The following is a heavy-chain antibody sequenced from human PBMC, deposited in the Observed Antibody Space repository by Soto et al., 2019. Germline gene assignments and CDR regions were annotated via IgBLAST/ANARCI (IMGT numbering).Heavy chain of an antibody. V-gene: IGHV3-23*01. CDR2: ISGSGGST. Sequence: GGSLRLSCAASGFTFSSYAMSWVRQAPGKGLEWVSAISGSGGSTYYADSVKGRFTISRDNSKNTLYLKMNSLRAEDTAVYYCAKDRDYYDSSGYYGAFDIWGRGTMVTGSS. CDR3: AKDRDYYDSSGYYGAFDI. J-gene: IGHJ3*02. CDR1: GFTFSSYA. D-gene: IGHD3-22*01.